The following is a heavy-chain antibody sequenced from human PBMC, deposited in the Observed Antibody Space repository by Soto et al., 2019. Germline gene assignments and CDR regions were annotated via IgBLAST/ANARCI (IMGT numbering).Heavy chain of an antibody. CDR2: MNPNSGNT. J-gene: IGHJ6*02. CDR3: ATSYDSSGYYYYGMDV. V-gene: IGHV1-8*01. Sequence: ASVKVSCKASGYTFTSYDINWVRQATGQGLEWMGWMNPNSGNTGYAQKFQGWVTMTRNTSISTAYMELSRLRSDDTAVYYCATSYDSSGYYYYGMDVWGQGTTVTVSS. CDR1: GYTFTSYD. D-gene: IGHD3-22*01.